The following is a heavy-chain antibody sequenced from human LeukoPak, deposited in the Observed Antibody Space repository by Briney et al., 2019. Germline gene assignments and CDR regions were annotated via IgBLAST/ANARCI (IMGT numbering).Heavy chain of an antibody. V-gene: IGHV3-33*06. D-gene: IGHD6-19*01. CDR3: AKGFPPVAGTPFDY. CDR2: ISYDGSNK. Sequence: PGGSLRLSCAASGFTFSSYGMHWVRQAPGKGLEWVAVISYDGSNKFYADSVKGRFTISRDNSKNTLSLQMNSLRAEDTAVYYCAKGFPPVAGTPFDYWGQGTLVTVSS. CDR1: GFTFSSYG. J-gene: IGHJ4*02.